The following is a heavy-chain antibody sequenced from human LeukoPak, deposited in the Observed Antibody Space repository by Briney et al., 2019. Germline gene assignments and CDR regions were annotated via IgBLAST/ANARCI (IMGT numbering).Heavy chain of an antibody. D-gene: IGHD6-19*01. V-gene: IGHV4-59*01. Sequence: SETLSFTCTVSGGSINSFYWNWLRQPPGKGLEWIGDIYYTGSTNYNPSLKSRVTISVDTSKNQFSLKLSSVTAADTAVYYCTRAVSYSSDWSFYNYWGQGTLVTVS. J-gene: IGHJ4*02. CDR3: TRAVSYSSDWSFYNY. CDR2: IYYTGST. CDR1: GGSINSFY.